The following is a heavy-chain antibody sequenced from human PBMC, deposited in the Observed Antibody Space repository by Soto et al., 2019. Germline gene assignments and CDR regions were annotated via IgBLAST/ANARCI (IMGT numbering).Heavy chain of an antibody. CDR3: AHRQRTVYFDY. D-gene: IGHD4-17*01. J-gene: IGHJ4*02. V-gene: IGHV2-5*02. CDR1: GFSLSTSGVG. CDR2: TYWDDDK. Sequence: QITLKESGPPLVKPTQTLTLTCTFSGFSLSTSGVGVGWIRQPPGKALEWLALTYWDDDKRYSPSLKSRLTITKDTSKNQVVLTMTNMDPVDTATYYCAHRQRTVYFDYWGQGTLVTGSS.